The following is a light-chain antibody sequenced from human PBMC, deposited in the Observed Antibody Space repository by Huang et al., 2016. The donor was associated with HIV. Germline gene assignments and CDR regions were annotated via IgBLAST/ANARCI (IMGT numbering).Light chain of an antibody. Sequence: ETEMTQLPATLSGSPGESATLSCRASQSVSTNLAWYQQKPGQAPRLVIYAASTRATGIPGRFGGSGSGTEFTLTISSLQSEDFAIYYCLQYNTWPKTFGQGTKVDFK. J-gene: IGKJ1*01. CDR3: LQYNTWPKT. CDR2: AAS. V-gene: IGKV3-15*01. CDR1: QSVSTN.